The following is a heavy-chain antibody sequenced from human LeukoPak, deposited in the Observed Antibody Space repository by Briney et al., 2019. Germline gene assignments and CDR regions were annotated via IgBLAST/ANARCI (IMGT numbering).Heavy chain of an antibody. D-gene: IGHD2-2*01. CDR2: IYPGDSGT. CDR3: ATQLVVPAATDY. Sequence: GESLKISCKGSGYSFTSYWIGWVRQMPGKGLERMGIIYPGDSGTRYSPSFQCQVTISADKSISTAYLQWSSLKASGTAMYYCATQLVVPAATDYWGQGTLVTVSS. J-gene: IGHJ4*02. V-gene: IGHV5-51*01. CDR1: GYSFTSYW.